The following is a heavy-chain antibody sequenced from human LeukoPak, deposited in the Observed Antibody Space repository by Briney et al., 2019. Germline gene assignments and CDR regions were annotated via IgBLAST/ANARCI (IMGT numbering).Heavy chain of an antibody. CDR1: VCTFSGFW. J-gene: IGHJ3*01. D-gene: IGHD6-6*01. CDR3: ARSSYSSSSSV. CDR2: INSDGSEG. V-gene: IGHV3-7*03. Sequence: GESLRLSCAVSVCTFSGFWMGWSRKAPWKGLEWVASINSDGSEGYYADVVKGRFTISRDNAKNSLYLQINSLRAEDTAVYYCARSSYSSSSSVWGQGTMVTVSS.